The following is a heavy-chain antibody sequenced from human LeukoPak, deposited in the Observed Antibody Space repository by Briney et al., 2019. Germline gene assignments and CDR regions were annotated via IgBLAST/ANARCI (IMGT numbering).Heavy chain of an antibody. V-gene: IGHV3-7*01. CDR1: GFTFSSYW. J-gene: IGHJ4*02. D-gene: IGHD6-19*01. CDR3: ARGRGVQWLGYFDY. CDR2: IKQDGSGK. Sequence: PGGSLRLSCAASGFTFSSYWMTWVRQAPGKGLEWVANIKQDGSGKNYVDSVKGRFTISRDNAKNSLSLQMNSLRAEDTAVYYCARGRGVQWLGYFDYWGQGTLVTVSS.